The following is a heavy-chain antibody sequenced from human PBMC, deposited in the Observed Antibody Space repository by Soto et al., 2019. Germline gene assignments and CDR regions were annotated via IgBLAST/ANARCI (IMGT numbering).Heavy chain of an antibody. CDR3: ARHALQYCGGDCYLLPYFDL. CDR1: GFTFSGSA. D-gene: IGHD2-21*02. CDR2: IRSKANNYAT. J-gene: IGHJ2*01. Sequence: EVQLVESGGGLVQPGGSLKLSCAASGFTFSGSAMHWVRQASGKGLEWVGRIRSKANNYATVYAASVKGRCTISRDDSKNTAHLQMNSLKTEDTAVYYCARHALQYCGGDCYLLPYFDLWGRGTLVTVSS. V-gene: IGHV3-73*02.